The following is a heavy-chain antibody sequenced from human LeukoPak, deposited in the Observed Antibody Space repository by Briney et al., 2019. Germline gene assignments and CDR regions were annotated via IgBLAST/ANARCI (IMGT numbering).Heavy chain of an antibody. Sequence: PGRSLRLSCAASGFTFDDYAMHWVRQAPGKGLEWVSGISWNSGSIGYADSVKGRFTISRDNAKNSLYLQMNSLRAGDTAVYYCARDRGGGHMDVWGKGTTVTISS. CDR3: ARDRGGGHMDV. J-gene: IGHJ6*03. V-gene: IGHV3-9*01. CDR1: GFTFDDYA. CDR2: ISWNSGSI. D-gene: IGHD2-15*01.